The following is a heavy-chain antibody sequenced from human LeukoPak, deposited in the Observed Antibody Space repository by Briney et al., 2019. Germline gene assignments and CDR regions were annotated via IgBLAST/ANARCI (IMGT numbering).Heavy chain of an antibody. CDR3: AKRSTMNWFDP. J-gene: IGHJ5*02. CDR1: GFTFSSYG. Sequence: GGSLRLSCAASGFTFSSYGMHWVRQAPGKGLEWVAVISYDGSNKYYADSVKGRFTISRDNSKNTLYPQMNSLRAEDTAVYYCAKRSTMNWFDPWGQGTLVTVSS. D-gene: IGHD2-2*01. CDR2: ISYDGSNK. V-gene: IGHV3-30*18.